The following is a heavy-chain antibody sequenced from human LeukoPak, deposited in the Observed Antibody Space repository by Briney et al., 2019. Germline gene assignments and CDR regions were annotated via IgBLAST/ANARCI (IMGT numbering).Heavy chain of an antibody. CDR2: ISGSGGST. CDR1: GFTFTNYA. CDR3: AVGATSGGGY. D-gene: IGHD1-26*01. Sequence: GGSLRLSCAASGFTFTNYAMIWVRQAPGKGREGGSAISGSGGSTYYADSVKGRFTISRDNSKHTLYLQMNSLRAEDTAVYYCAVGATSGGGYWGQGTLVTVSS. V-gene: IGHV3-23*01. J-gene: IGHJ4*02.